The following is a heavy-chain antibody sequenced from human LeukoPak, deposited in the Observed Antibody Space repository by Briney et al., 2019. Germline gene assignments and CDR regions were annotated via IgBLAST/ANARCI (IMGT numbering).Heavy chain of an antibody. CDR1: GYTFTGYY. Sequence: ASVKVSCKASGYTFTGYYMHWVRQAPGQGLEWMGWINPNSGGTNYAQKFQGRVTMTRGTSISTAYMELSRLRSDDTAVYYCARDRVDTAMVRDNWFDPWGQGTLVTVSS. CDR3: ARDRVDTAMVRDNWFDP. D-gene: IGHD5-18*01. J-gene: IGHJ5*02. CDR2: INPNSGGT. V-gene: IGHV1-2*02.